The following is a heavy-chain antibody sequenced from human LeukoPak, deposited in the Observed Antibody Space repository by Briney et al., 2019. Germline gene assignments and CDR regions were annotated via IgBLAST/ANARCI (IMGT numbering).Heavy chain of an antibody. J-gene: IGHJ3*02. Sequence: SVKVSCKASGGTFSSYAISWVRQAPGQGLEWMGGIIPIFGSANYAQKFQGRVTITADESTSTAYMELSSLRSDDTAVYYCASRSGSQVMGYIWGQGTMVTVSS. CDR3: ASRSGSQVMGYI. CDR2: IIPIFGSA. CDR1: GGTFSSYA. D-gene: IGHD1-26*01. V-gene: IGHV1-69*13.